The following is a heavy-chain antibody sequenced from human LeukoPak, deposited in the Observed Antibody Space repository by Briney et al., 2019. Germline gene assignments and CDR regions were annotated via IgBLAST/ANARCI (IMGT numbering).Heavy chain of an antibody. V-gene: IGHV1-18*01. CDR2: INPKNGNT. CDR1: GYTFTSYG. D-gene: IGHD2-15*01. Sequence: GASVKVSCKASGYTFTSYGISWVRQAPGQGLEWMGWINPKNGNTNYAQRLQGRVTMTADTSTSTAYMELRSLRSDDTAVYYCARDPGYCRGGSCYWGHWFDPWGQGALVTVSS. J-gene: IGHJ5*02. CDR3: ARDPGYCRGGSCYWGHWFDP.